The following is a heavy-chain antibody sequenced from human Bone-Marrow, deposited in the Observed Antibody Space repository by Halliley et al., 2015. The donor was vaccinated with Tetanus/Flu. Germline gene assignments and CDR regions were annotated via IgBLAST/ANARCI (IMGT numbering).Heavy chain of an antibody. D-gene: IGHD3-16*01. Sequence: TLSLTCTVSGASISRYYWSWIRQSPGKGLEWIGNVYDTGSTYYNPSLKSRVTISVDTSKNQFSLKLSSVTAADTAVYYCARLDTSREENAFDIWGQGTMVTVSS. CDR2: VYDTGST. V-gene: IGHV4-39*01. J-gene: IGHJ3*02. CDR3: ARLDTSREENAFDI. CDR1: GASISRYY.